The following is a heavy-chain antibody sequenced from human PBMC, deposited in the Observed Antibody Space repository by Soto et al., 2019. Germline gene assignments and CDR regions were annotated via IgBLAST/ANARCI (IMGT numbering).Heavy chain of an antibody. CDR3: ARDGYSSGWYSGNDYFDY. Sequence: ASVKVSCKASGYTFTSYGISWVRQAPGQGLEWMGWISAYNGNTNYAQKLQGRVTMTTDTSTSTAYMELRSLRSDDTAVYYCARDGYSSGWYSGNDYFDYWGQGTLVTVSS. V-gene: IGHV1-18*01. D-gene: IGHD6-19*01. CDR1: GYTFTSYG. CDR2: ISAYNGNT. J-gene: IGHJ4*02.